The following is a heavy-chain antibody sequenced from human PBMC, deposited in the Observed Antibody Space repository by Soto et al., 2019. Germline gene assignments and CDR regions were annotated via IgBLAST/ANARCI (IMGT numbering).Heavy chain of an antibody. D-gene: IGHD4-4*01. CDR3: ASSYSNYALIDYYYYGMDV. J-gene: IGHJ6*02. Sequence: QVQLVQSGAEVKKPGASVKVSCKASGYTFTSYAMHWVRQAPGQRLEWMGWINAGNGNTKYSQKFQGRVTITRDTPXGXAXXELSSLRSEDTAVYYCASSYSNYALIDYYYYGMDVWGQGTTVTVSS. CDR1: GYTFTSYA. V-gene: IGHV1-3*01. CDR2: INAGNGNT.